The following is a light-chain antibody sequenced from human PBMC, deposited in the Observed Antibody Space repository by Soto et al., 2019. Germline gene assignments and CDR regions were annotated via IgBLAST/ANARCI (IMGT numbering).Light chain of an antibody. CDR1: QSISDT. Sequence: EIVITQSPATLSVSPGVRATLSCRASQSISDTLAWYQQKPGQAPRLLIYGASKRATGFPARFSGSGSGTDFTLTISSLQSEDFAVYYCQQYNNWPWTFGQGTKVDIK. CDR3: QQYNNWPWT. V-gene: IGKV3-15*01. CDR2: GAS. J-gene: IGKJ1*01.